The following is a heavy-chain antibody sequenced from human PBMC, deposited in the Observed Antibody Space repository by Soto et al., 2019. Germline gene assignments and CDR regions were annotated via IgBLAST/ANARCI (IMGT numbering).Heavy chain of an antibody. CDR3: ARDLWGYCGTDCYPLDV. V-gene: IGHV4-59*01. J-gene: IGHJ6*01. CDR2: MYNTGST. CDR1: GGSISSYH. D-gene: IGHD2-21*02. Sequence: SETLSLTCTVSGGSISSYHWGWIRQPPGKGLEWIGYMYNTGSTVYNPPFKSRVTISVDTSKNQFSLKLNSVTAADTAVYYCARDLWGYCGTDCYPLDVWGQGTTVTVSS.